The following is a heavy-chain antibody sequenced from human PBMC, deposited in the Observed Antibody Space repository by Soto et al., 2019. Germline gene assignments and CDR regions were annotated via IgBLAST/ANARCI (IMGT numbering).Heavy chain of an antibody. Sequence: KASETLSLTCTVSGGSISSSSYYWGWIRQPPGKGLEWIGSIYYSGSTYYNPSLKSRVTISVDTSKNQFSLKLSSVTAADTAVYYCAICGYYDFWSGPIRAHYGMDVWGQGTTVTVSS. CDR1: GGSISSSSYY. CDR2: IYYSGST. D-gene: IGHD3-3*01. V-gene: IGHV4-39*01. J-gene: IGHJ6*02. CDR3: AICGYYDFWSGPIRAHYGMDV.